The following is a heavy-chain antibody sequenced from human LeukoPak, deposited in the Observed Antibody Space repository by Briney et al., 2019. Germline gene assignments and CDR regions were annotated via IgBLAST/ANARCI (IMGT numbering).Heavy chain of an antibody. V-gene: IGHV3-23*01. CDR1: GFTFRNYA. D-gene: IGHD3-22*01. Sequence: PGGSLRLSCAASGFTFRNYAMSWVRQAPGKGLEWVSRIGGSGDNTYYADSVKGRFTVSRDNSKNTLYLQMNSLRAEDTAMYSCTRDPWDRSGYAFDIWGQGTMVIVSS. CDR3: TRDPWDRSGYAFDI. CDR2: IGGSGDNT. J-gene: IGHJ3*02.